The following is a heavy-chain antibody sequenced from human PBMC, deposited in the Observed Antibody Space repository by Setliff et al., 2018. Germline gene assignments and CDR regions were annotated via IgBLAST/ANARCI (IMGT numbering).Heavy chain of an antibody. CDR2: IKQDGSTK. J-gene: IGHJ3*02. CDR3: VRDDADNYDAFDN. CDR1: GFSFSSHW. V-gene: IGHV3-7*01. Sequence: GGSLRLSCAAFGFSFSSHWMSWVRQVPGKGLEWVADIKQDGSTKYYLDSVKGRFTISRDNAKRSLYLQMNGLRADDTGVYYCVRDDADNYDAFDNWGQGTLVTVSS. D-gene: IGHD3-22*01.